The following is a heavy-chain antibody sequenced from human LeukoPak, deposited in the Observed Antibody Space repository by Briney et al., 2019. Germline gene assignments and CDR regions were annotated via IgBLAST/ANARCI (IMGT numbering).Heavy chain of an antibody. CDR2: FYTSGST. CDR3: VRDRVDSSGYYYYYGMDV. V-gene: IGHV4-4*07. CDR1: GSSITTYF. D-gene: IGHD3-22*01. Sequence: SETLSLTCTVSGSSITTYFWSWIRQPAGKGLEWIGRFYTSGSTTYNPSLKSRLTMSVDTSKNQFSLKLRSVTAADTAVYYCVRDRVDSSGYYYYYGMDVWGQGTTVTASS. J-gene: IGHJ6*02.